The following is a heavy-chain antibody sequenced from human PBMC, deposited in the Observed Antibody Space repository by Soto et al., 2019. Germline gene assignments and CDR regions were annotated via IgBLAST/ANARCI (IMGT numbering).Heavy chain of an antibody. CDR2: ISAYNGNT. Sequence: QVQLVQSGAEGKKPGASVTVSCKSSGYPFTSYCIRWVRQSPGQGLEWMGWISAYNGNTNYAQKLHGIVTMTTDTSTSTANMELRSLRSDYTAVYYGERTFWSGNGMDVRGNGTTGNFSS. CDR3: ERTFWSGNGMDV. J-gene: IGHJ6*04. V-gene: IGHV1-18*04. CDR1: GYPFTSYC. D-gene: IGHD3-3*01.